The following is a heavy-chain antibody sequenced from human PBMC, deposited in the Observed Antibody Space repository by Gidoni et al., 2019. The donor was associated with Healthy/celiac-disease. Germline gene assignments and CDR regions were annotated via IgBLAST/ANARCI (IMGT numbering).Heavy chain of an antibody. D-gene: IGHD5-12*01. CDR2: IYTSGST. CDR3: ARVLRRDGYNSLDY. Sequence: QVQLQESGPGLVKPSQTLSLTCTVSGGSISSGSYYWSWIRQPAGKGLEWIGRIYTSGSTNYNPSLKSRVTISVDTSKNQFSLKLSSVTAADTAVYYCARVLRRDGYNSLDYWGQGTLVTVSS. CDR1: GGSISSGSYY. V-gene: IGHV4-61*02. J-gene: IGHJ4*02.